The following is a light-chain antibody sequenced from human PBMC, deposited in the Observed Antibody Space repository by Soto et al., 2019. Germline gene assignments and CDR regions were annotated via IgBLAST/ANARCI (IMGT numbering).Light chain of an antibody. CDR2: AAS. V-gene: IGKV3-15*01. Sequence: IVMTQSPATLSVSPGERATLSCRASQSVSSKLVWYQQKPGQAPKLLLYAASTRATDIPVRFSGSGSGTGFTLTISSLQSEDFAVYYCLQYKNWQYTFGQGTRLEIK. J-gene: IGKJ5*01. CDR1: QSVSSK. CDR3: LQYKNWQYT.